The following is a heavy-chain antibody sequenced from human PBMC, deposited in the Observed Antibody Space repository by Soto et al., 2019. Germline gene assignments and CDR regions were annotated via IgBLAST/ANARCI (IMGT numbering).Heavy chain of an antibody. J-gene: IGHJ4*02. D-gene: IGHD6-19*01. CDR1: GGTFSSYA. Sequence: QVQLVQSGAEVKKPGSSVKVSCKASGGTFSSYAISWVRQAPGQGLEWMGGIIPIFGTANYAQKFQGRVTITADESTSRAYMAVSSLRSEDTDVYYFAGGSIAEAGAFDYWGQGTLVTVSS. V-gene: IGHV1-69*01. CDR2: IIPIFGTA. CDR3: AGGSIAEAGAFDY.